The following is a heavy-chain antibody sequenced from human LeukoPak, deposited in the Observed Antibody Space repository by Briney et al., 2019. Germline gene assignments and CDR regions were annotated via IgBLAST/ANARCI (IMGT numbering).Heavy chain of an antibody. CDR2: ISSSGSTI. CDR1: GFTFSDYY. V-gene: IGHV3-11*04. J-gene: IGHJ4*02. D-gene: IGHD6-13*01. CDR3: AREEQQLGHFDY. Sequence: GGSLRLSCAASGFTFSDYYMSWIRQAPGKGLEWVSYISSSGSTIYYADSVKGRFTISRDNSKNTLYLQMNSLRAEDTAVYYCAREEQQLGHFDYWGQGTLVTVSS.